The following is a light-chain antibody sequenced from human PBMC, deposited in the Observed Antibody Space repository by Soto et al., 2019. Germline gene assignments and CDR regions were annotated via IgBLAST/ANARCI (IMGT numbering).Light chain of an antibody. V-gene: IGKV1-9*01. CDR3: QQLNSYPLT. CDR1: QGISSY. Sequence: DIQLTQSPSFLSASVGDRVTITCRASQGISSYLAWYQQKPGKAPKLLIYAASTLQSGVPSRFSSSGSGTEFTLTISSLQPEDFATYYCQQLNSYPLTFGPGTKVDIK. CDR2: AAS. J-gene: IGKJ3*01.